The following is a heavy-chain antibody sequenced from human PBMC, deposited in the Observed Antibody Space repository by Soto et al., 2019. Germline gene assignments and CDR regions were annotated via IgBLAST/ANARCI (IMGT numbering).Heavy chain of an antibody. J-gene: IGHJ3*02. CDR3: ARDYYDSSGWDAFDI. CDR2: INSDGSST. V-gene: IGHV3-74*01. CDR1: GFTFSSYW. D-gene: IGHD3-22*01. Sequence: GGSLRLCCAASGFTFSSYWMHWVRQAPGKGLVWVSRINSDGSSTSYADSVKGRFTISRDNAKNTLYLQMYSLRAEDTAVYYCARDYYDSSGWDAFDIWGQGTMVTVSS.